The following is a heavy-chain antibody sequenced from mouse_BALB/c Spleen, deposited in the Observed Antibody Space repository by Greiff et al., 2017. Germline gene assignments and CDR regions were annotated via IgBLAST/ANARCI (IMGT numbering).Heavy chain of an antibody. Sequence: VQLQQSGAELMKPGASVKISCKATGYTFSSYWIEWVKQRPGHGLEWIGEILPGSGSTNYNEKFKGKATFTADTSSNTAYMQLSSLTSEDSAVYYCARGPCYRYDGRSYYAMDYWGQGTSVTVSS. CDR1: GYTFSSYW. CDR2: ILPGSGST. D-gene: IGHD2-14*01. V-gene: IGHV1-9*01. CDR3: ARGPCYRYDGRSYYAMDY. J-gene: IGHJ4*01.